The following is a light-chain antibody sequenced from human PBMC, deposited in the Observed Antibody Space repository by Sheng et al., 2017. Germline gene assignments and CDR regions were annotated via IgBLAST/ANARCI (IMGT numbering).Light chain of an antibody. CDR3: QQYANSFT. CDR2: GAS. CDR1: QSVGSK. V-gene: IGKV3-20*01. Sequence: ETVMTQSPATLSLSPGARATLSCRASQSVGSKLAWYQQKPGQAPRLLIFGASTRATDIPDRFSGTGSGTDFTLTISRLEPEDFAVYYCQQYANSFTFGPGTKVDIK. J-gene: IGKJ3*01.